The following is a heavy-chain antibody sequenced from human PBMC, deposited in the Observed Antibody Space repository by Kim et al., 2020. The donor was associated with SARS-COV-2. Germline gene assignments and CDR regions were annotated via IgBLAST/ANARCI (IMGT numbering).Heavy chain of an antibody. V-gene: IGHV4-59*01. D-gene: IGHD3-22*01. CDR1: GGSISSYY. Sequence: SETLSHTCTVSGGSISSYYWSWIRQPPGKGLEWIGYIYYSGSTNYNPSLKSRVSISVDTSKNQFSLKLSSVTAADTAVYYCARASGYYDSSGYYLISDFDPWGQGTLVTVSS. J-gene: IGHJ5*02. CDR2: IYYSGST. CDR3: ARASGYYDSSGYYLISDFDP.